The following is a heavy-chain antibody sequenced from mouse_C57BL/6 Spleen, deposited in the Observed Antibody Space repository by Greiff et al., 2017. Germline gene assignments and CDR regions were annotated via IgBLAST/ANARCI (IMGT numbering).Heavy chain of an antibody. D-gene: IGHD2-5*01. V-gene: IGHV5-17*01. J-gene: IGHJ2*01. CDR3: ARRDYYSIYFDY. CDR1: GFTFSDYG. CDR2: ISRGSSTI. Sequence: EVKLVESGGGLVKPGGSLKLSCAASGFTFSDYGMHWVRQAPGKGLEWVAYISRGSSTIYYADTVKGRFTISRDNAKNTLFLQMTSLRSEDTAMYYCARRDYYSIYFDYWGQGTTLTVSS.